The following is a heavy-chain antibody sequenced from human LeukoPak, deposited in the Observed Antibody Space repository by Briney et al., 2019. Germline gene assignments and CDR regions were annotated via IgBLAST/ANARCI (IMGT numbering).Heavy chain of an antibody. CDR3: AREEDCSGGICYLGNAFDI. CDR2: IYSSGST. V-gene: IGHV4-4*07. D-gene: IGHD2-15*01. Sequence: SETLSLTCTVSGGSISLHFWTWIRQPAGKGLEWIGRIYSSGSTNYNPSLKSRVTMSIDTFKNQFSLKLSSVTAADTAVYYCAREEDCSGGICYLGNAFDIWGQGTMVTVSS. CDR1: GGSISLHF. J-gene: IGHJ3*02.